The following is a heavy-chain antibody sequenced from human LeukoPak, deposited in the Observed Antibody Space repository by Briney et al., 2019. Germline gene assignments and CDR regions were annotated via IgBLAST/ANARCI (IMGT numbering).Heavy chain of an antibody. V-gene: IGHV4-31*03. CDR3: AREYDFWSAPTKNWFDP. D-gene: IGHD3-3*01. CDR2: IYYSGST. Sequence: SQTLSLTCTVSGGSISSGGYYWSWIRQHPGTGLEWIGYIYYSGSTYYNPSLKSRVTISVDTSKNQFSLKLSSVTAADTAVYYCAREYDFWSAPTKNWFDPWGQGTLVTVSS. CDR1: GGSISSGGYY. J-gene: IGHJ5*02.